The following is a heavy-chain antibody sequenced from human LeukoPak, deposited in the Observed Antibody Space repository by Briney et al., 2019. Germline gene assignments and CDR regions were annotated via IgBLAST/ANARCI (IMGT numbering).Heavy chain of an antibody. Sequence: SETLSLTCTVSGGSISRYYWSWIRQPPGKGLEWIGYIYYSGSTNYNPSLKSRVTISVDTSKNQFSLKLSSVTAADTAVYYCARVPPVATIGFDYWGQGTLVTVSS. CDR1: GGSISRYY. V-gene: IGHV4-59*01. J-gene: IGHJ4*02. CDR2: IYYSGST. D-gene: IGHD5-12*01. CDR3: ARVPPVATIGFDY.